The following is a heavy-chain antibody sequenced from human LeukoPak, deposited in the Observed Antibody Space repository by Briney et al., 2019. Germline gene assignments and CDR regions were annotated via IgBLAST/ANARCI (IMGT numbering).Heavy chain of an antibody. V-gene: IGHV3-48*01. CDR1: GFTFSSYS. J-gene: IGHJ3*02. CDR2: ISSSSSTI. CDR3: ASLGPHVLRYFDWLLDDAFDI. D-gene: IGHD3-9*01. Sequence: GGSLRLSCAASGFTFSSYSMNWVRPAPGKGLEWVSYISSSSSTIYYADSVKGRFTISRDNAKNSLYLQMNSLRAEDTAVYYCASLGPHVLRYFDWLLDDAFDIWGQGTMVTVSS.